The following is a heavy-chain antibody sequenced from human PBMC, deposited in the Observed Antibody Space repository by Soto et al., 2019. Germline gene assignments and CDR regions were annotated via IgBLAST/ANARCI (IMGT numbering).Heavy chain of an antibody. V-gene: IGHV4-39*01. Sequence: SETLSLTCAVSGASISGSYYYWAWLRQSPGKGPEWIGSVFYTGFTSYNPSLESRVSVSVDTSKSQFSLKLSAVTAADTAVYYCARVMGEFSLPGSLDFDFWGQGALVTVSS. CDR3: ARVMGEFSLPGSLDFDF. D-gene: IGHD3-16*01. CDR1: GASISGSYYY. J-gene: IGHJ4*02. CDR2: VFYTGFT.